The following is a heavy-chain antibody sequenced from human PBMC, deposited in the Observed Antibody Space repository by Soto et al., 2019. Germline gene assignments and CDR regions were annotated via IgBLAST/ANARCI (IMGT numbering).Heavy chain of an antibody. CDR1: GGSISNRGYS. CDR2: IYHSGST. V-gene: IGHV4-30-2*01. Sequence: PSQTLCVTWAVSGGSISNRGYSLRWIRQPPGKGLEWIGYIYHSGSTYYNPSLKSRVTISVDRSKNQFSLKLSSVTAADTAVYYCARASTTVTTLDYWRQGTLVTVSS. D-gene: IGHD4-17*01. CDR3: ARASTTVTTLDY. J-gene: IGHJ4*02.